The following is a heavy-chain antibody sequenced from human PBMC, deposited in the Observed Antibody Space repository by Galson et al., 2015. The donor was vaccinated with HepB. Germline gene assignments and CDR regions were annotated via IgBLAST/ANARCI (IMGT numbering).Heavy chain of an antibody. V-gene: IGHV3-21*01. J-gene: IGHJ6*03. D-gene: IGHD3-3*01. Sequence: SLRLSCAASGFTFSSYSMNWVRQAPGKGLEWVSSISSSSSYIYYADSVKGRFTISRDNAKNSLYLQMNSLRAEDTAVYYCARDSKGPCDFWSGYSTYYYYYMDVWGKGTTVTVSS. CDR1: GFTFSSYS. CDR2: ISSSSSYI. CDR3: ARDSKGPCDFWSGYSTYYYYYMDV.